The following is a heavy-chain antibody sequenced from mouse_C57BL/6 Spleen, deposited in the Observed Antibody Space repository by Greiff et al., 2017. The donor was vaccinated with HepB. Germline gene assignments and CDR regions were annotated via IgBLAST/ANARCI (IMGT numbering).Heavy chain of an antibody. CDR3: ATLLLRQWDY. V-gene: IGHV1-59*01. CDR1: GYTFTSYW. CDR2: IDPSDSYT. J-gene: IGHJ2*01. Sequence: VQLQQPGAELVRPGTSVKLSCKASGYTFTSYWMHWVKQRPGQGLEWIGVIDPSDSYTNYNQKFKGKATLTVDTSSSTAYMQLSSLTSEDSAVYYCATLLLRQWDYWGQGTTLTVSS. D-gene: IGHD1-1*01.